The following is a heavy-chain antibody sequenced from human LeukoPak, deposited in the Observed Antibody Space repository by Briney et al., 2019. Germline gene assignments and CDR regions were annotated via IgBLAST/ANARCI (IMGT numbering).Heavy chain of an antibody. CDR2: IYTGVST. CDR1: GFTVSSNY. V-gene: IGHV3-53*01. J-gene: IGHJ5*02. D-gene: IGHD4-17*01. CDR3: ARTVGYGDYHWFDP. Sequence: GGSLRLSCAASGFTVSSNYMSWVRQAPGKGLEWVSVIYTGVSTYYADSVKGRFTISRDNSKNTLYLQMNSLRAEDTAVYYCARTVGYGDYHWFDPWGQGTLVTVSS.